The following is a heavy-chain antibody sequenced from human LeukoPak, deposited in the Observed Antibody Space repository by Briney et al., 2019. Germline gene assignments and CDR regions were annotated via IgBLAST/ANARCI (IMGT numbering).Heavy chain of an antibody. CDR1: GLSFGAHA. CDR3: TNTAMGIPRDY. V-gene: IGHV3-23*01. CDR2: VGGGGQRT. Sequence: GGSLRLSCAASGLSFGAHAMHWVRQAPGMGLEWVSGVGGGGQRTHYADSVKGRFTISRDNSKNTLYLQMNSLRAEDTAVYYCTNTAMGIPRDYWGQGTLVTVSS. J-gene: IGHJ4*02. D-gene: IGHD5-18*01.